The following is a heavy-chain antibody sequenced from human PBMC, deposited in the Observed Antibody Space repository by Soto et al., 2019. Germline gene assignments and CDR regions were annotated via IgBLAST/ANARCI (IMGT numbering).Heavy chain of an antibody. CDR2: ISSGSGNI. CDR1: GFIFSSYD. CDR3: ARTYGTGSLNWFDP. V-gene: IGHV3-48*04. Sequence: EVQLVESGGGLDQPGGSLRLSCAASGFIFSSYDMHWVRQAPGTGLEWVSYISSGSGNILYADSVKGRFTISRDNAKNSLDLQMNSLRAEDTAVYYCARTYGTGSLNWFDPWGQGTLVTVSS. D-gene: IGHD3-10*01. J-gene: IGHJ5*02.